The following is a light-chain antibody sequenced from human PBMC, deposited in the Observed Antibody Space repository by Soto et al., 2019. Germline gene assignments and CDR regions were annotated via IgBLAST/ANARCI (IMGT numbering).Light chain of an antibody. Sequence: QSVLTQPPSASGTPGQRVTISCSGSSSNIGSNTVGWYQQLPVAAPKVLIYSNSQRPSGVPDRFSGSRSGTSASLAISGLQSEYEADYYCAAWDGSLNGVLFGGGTKLTVL. CDR1: SSNIGSNT. V-gene: IGLV1-44*01. CDR2: SNS. CDR3: AAWDGSLNGVL. J-gene: IGLJ2*01.